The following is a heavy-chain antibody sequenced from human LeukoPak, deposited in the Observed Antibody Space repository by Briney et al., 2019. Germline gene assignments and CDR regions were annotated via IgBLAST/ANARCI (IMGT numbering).Heavy chain of an antibody. CDR2: INSPGSYA. V-gene: IGHV3-74*01. CDR3: AKDRGGGSSSWCGGDYYYGMDV. Sequence: GGSLRLSCAASGFTFSNYWLHWVRQAPGKGLVWVSRINSPGSYANYADPVRRGFTISGDNAKHSLYRQMNILSADATALYYCAKDRGGGSSSWCGGDYYYGMDVWGQGTTVTVSS. CDR1: GFTFSNYW. J-gene: IGHJ6*02. D-gene: IGHD6-13*01.